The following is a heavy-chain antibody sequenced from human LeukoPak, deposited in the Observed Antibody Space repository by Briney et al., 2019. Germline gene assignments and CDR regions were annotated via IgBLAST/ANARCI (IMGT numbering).Heavy chain of an antibody. D-gene: IGHD1-26*01. V-gene: IGHV3-7*01. CDR2: IKEDGGEK. Sequence: GGSLRLSCAASGFTFSSYWMSWVRQAPGKGLEWVANIKEDGGEKYYVDSVKGRFTISRDNAKTSLYLQMNSLRDEDTAVYYCARDTSPSGGSYLADIWGQGTLVTVSS. CDR1: GFTFSSYW. J-gene: IGHJ3*02. CDR3: ARDTSPSGGSYLADI.